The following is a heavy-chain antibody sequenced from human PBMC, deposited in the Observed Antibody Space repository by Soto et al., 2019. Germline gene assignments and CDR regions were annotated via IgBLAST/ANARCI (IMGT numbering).Heavy chain of an antibody. CDR2: ISSSSSYR. CDR3: ARDLYSSSARYFDD. D-gene: IGHD6-6*01. Sequence: EVQLVESGGGLVKPGGSLRLSCAASGFTFSSYSMNWVRQAPGKGLEWVSSISSSSSYRYYADSVKGRFTISRDNAKNSLYLQMNRLRAEDTAVYYCARDLYSSSARYFDDWGQGTLFTVSS. V-gene: IGHV3-21*01. J-gene: IGHJ4*02. CDR1: GFTFSSYS.